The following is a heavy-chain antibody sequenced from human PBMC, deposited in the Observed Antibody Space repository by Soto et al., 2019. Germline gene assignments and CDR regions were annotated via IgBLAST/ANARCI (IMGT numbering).Heavy chain of an antibody. CDR2: IWYDGSNK. J-gene: IGHJ3*02. D-gene: IGHD2-8*01. CDR3: ARERAPYGVSGADAFDI. Sequence: QVQLVESGGGVVQPGRSLRLSCAASGFTFSSYGMHWVRQAPGKGLEWVAVIWYDGSNKYYADSVKGRFTISRDNSKNTLYLQMNSLRAEDTAVYYCARERAPYGVSGADAFDIWGQGTMVTVSS. V-gene: IGHV3-33*01. CDR1: GFTFSSYG.